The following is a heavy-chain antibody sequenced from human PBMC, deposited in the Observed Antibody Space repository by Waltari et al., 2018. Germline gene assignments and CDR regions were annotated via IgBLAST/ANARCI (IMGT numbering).Heavy chain of an antibody. CDR1: GASISISTHY. V-gene: IGHV4-39*02. CDR2: VHYTGKT. CDR3: ARSFGGSGSYKLDT. J-gene: IGHJ4*02. Sequence: RLQESGPGRMKPSETLSLICTVSGASISISTHYWGWIRQPPGMGPEWIGSVHYTGKTYNNPSLGSRVSLSVDTSKNLFSLELTSGTAADTATYFCARSFGGSGSYKLDTWGRGILVSVSS. D-gene: IGHD3-10*01.